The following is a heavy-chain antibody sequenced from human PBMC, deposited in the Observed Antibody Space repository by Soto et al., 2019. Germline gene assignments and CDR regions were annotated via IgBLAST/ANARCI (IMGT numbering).Heavy chain of an antibody. Sequence: GASVKVSCKASGYTLTSYYMHWVRQAPGQGLEWMGIINPSGGSTSYAQKFQGRVTMTRDTSTSTVYMELSSLRSEDAALYYCARAPGSSWPHFDDWGQGTLVTVSS. CDR1: GYTLTSYY. D-gene: IGHD6-13*01. J-gene: IGHJ4*02. CDR3: ARAPGSSWPHFDD. V-gene: IGHV1-46*03. CDR2: INPSGGST.